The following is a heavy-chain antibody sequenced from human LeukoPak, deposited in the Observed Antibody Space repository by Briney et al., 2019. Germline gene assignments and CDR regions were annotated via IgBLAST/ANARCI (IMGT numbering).Heavy chain of an antibody. D-gene: IGHD6-6*01. Sequence: GGSLRLSCAASGFTFSTYAMTWVRQAPGKGLEWVSTVSGNGATTYYADSVKGRFTISRDNSRNTLSLQMDSLRAEDTAVFYCAMRYSSSRAFDIWGQGAMVTVSS. V-gene: IGHV3-23*01. CDR3: AMRYSSSRAFDI. CDR2: VSGNGATT. J-gene: IGHJ3*02. CDR1: GFTFSTYA.